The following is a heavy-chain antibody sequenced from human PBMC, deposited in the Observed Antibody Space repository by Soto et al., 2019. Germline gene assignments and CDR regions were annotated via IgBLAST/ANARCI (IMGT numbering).Heavy chain of an antibody. CDR2: IHYSGSV. CDR1: GDSVSSGGNY. V-gene: IGHV4-61*08. D-gene: IGHD3-3*01. J-gene: IGHJ5*02. Sequence: PSETLSLTCTVSGDSVSSGGNYWSWIRQPPGEGLEWIAYIHYSGSVNYNPSLKSRVTMSVDTSKNQFSLRLSSVTAADTAIYYCATRITVFGLLIPPFDPWGQGTQVTVSS. CDR3: ATRITVFGLLIPPFDP.